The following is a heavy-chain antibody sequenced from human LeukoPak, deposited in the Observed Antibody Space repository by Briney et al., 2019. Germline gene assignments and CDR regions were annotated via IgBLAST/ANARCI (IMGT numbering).Heavy chain of an antibody. V-gene: IGHV3-15*01. D-gene: IGHD6-19*01. CDR3: TPSIAVAGSLDY. CDR2: IKSRTDGGTT. J-gene: IGHJ4*02. CDR1: GFTFSNVW. Sequence: GGSLRLSCAASGFTFSNVWMSWVRQAPGKGLEWVGRIKSRTDGGTTDYAAPVKGRFTISRDDSRNTLNLQMNSLKTEDTAVYYCTPSIAVAGSLDYWGQGTLVTVSS.